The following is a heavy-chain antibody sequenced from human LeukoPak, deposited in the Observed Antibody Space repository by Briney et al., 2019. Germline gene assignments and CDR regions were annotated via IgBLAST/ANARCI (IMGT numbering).Heavy chain of an antibody. Sequence: GASVKVSCKASGYTFTSYAMHWVRQAPGQRLEWMGWINAGNGNTKYSQKFQGRVTITRDTSANTAYMELSSLRPEDTAVYYCARGSNYYDSSGWYPVYWGQGTLVTVSS. CDR1: GYTFTSYA. CDR2: INAGNGNT. J-gene: IGHJ4*02. CDR3: ARGSNYYDSSGWYPVY. D-gene: IGHD6-19*01. V-gene: IGHV1-3*01.